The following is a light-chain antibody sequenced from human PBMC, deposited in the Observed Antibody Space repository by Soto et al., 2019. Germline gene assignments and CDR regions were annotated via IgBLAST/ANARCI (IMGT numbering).Light chain of an antibody. CDR3: QQYVTSPWA. CDR1: QSVPSDW. Sequence: EIVLSQAPGTLSLSPGERGTLSCRASQSVPSDWLAWYRHKPGQAPRLLIYGASSRATGVPDRVSGSGSGTDFTLTINRLEPEDFAVYYCQQYVTSPWAFGQGTNVAIE. CDR2: GAS. V-gene: IGKV3-20*01. J-gene: IGKJ1*01.